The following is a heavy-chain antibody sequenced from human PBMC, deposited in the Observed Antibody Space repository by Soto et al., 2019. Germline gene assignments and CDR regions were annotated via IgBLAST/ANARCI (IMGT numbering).Heavy chain of an antibody. J-gene: IGHJ4*02. Sequence: QVQLVESGGGVVQPGRSLRLSCAASGFTFRSYAMHWVRQAPGKGLEWVASIWDDGSNKYYADSVKGRFTISRDQSKNTVYLQINSLRAEDTAVYYCARDRGLSPFDYWGQGTQVTVSS. CDR3: ARDRGLSPFDY. CDR2: IWDDGSNK. V-gene: IGHV3-33*01. CDR1: GFTFRSYA.